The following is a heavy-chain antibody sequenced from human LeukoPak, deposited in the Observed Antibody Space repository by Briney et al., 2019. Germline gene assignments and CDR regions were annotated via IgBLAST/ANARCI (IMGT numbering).Heavy chain of an antibody. J-gene: IGHJ4*02. Sequence: GASLRLSCAASGFTFSDYYTSWIRQAPGKGLEWVSYISGTSTYTNYADSVKGRFTISRDNAKNSLYLQMNSLRAEDTAVYYCARDISYCGGDCAPYYFDYWGQGTLVTVFS. CDR2: ISGTSTYT. V-gene: IGHV3-11*05. CDR1: GFTFSDYY. CDR3: ARDISYCGGDCAPYYFDY. D-gene: IGHD2-21*02.